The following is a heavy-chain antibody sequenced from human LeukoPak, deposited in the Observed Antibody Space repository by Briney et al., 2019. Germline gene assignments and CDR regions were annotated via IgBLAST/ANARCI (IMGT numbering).Heavy chain of an antibody. J-gene: IGHJ3*02. CDR3: ARLYSSGWPLVCFDI. CDR2: VSAYNGNT. Sequence: ASVKVSCKASGYTFTNYAISWVRQAPGQGLEWMGWVSAYNGNTKYAQKVQDRVTMTTDTSTSTAYMELRWLRSDDTAVYYCARLYSSGWPLVCFDIWGQGTTVSVSS. V-gene: IGHV1-18*01. D-gene: IGHD6-19*01. CDR1: GYTFTNYA.